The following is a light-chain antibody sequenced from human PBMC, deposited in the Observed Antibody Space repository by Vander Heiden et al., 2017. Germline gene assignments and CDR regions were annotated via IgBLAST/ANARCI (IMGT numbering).Light chain of an antibody. CDR1: QSVSSN. J-gene: IGKJ4*01. V-gene: IGKV3-15*01. CDR3: QQYKNMLS. Sequence: EIVMTQSPATLSVSPGDRVTLSCRASQSVSSNLAWYQQKPGQAPRLLFYGASTRATGIPARFSGSGSGTEFTLTISSLQSEDFVVYYCQQYKNMLSFGGGTKVEIK. CDR2: GAS.